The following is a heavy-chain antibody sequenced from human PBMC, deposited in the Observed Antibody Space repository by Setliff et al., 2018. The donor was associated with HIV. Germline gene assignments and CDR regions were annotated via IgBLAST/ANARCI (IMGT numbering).Heavy chain of an antibody. CDR1: GGSISTRDW. V-gene: IGHV4-4*02. J-gene: IGHJ4*02. CDR2: VYHTGMT. CDR3: AGHFPSISLFFGDPGPFDR. Sequence: SETLSLTCAVSGGSISTRDWWTWVRQPPGKGLEWIGEVYHTGMTNYNPSLKSRAIMSADTSKNQFSLKLSSVTAADTAVYFCAGHFPSISLFFGDPGPFDRWGQGALVTV. D-gene: IGHD3-10*01.